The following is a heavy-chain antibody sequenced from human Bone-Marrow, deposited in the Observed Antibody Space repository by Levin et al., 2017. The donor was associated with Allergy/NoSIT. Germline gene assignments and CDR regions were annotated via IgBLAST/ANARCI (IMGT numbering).Heavy chain of an antibody. CDR3: ARGRKVRGFLNSWFDP. Sequence: SQTLSLTCAVYGTSFNDYYWNWLRQPPGKGLEWIGEVNYRGITKYNPSLASRLRTSVDTSTNQFSLEVTSMTAADTAVYYCARGRKVRGFLNSWFDPWGQGSLVTVS. D-gene: IGHD4-23*01. CDR2: VNYRGIT. CDR1: GTSFNDYY. J-gene: IGHJ5*02. V-gene: IGHV4-34*01.